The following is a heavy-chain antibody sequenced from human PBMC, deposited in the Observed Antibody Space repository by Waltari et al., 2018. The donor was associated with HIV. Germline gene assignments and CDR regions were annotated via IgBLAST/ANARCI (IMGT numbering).Heavy chain of an antibody. D-gene: IGHD3-22*01. CDR3: ARDYYDSSGYYYGYSP. CDR1: GGSISSYY. J-gene: IGHJ5*02. CDR2: IYYSGST. Sequence: QVQLQESGPGLVKPSETLSLTCTVSGGSISSYYWSWIRQPPGKGLEWIGYIYYSGSTNDNPSLKSRGTISVYTSKNQFSLKLSSVTAADTAVYYCARDYYDSSGYYYGYSPWGQGTLVTVSS. V-gene: IGHV4-59*01.